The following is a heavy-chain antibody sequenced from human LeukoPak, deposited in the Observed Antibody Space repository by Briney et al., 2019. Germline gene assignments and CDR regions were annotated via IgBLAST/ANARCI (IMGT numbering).Heavy chain of an antibody. CDR3: ARGQVGRAGTFRIWAYFDH. CDR1: GGSISSGDYY. V-gene: IGHV4-30-4*01. J-gene: IGHJ4*02. CDR2: INHSGST. D-gene: IGHD6-19*01. Sequence: PSETLSLTCTVSGGSISSGDYYWSWIRQPPGKGLEWIGEINHSGSTNYNPSLKSRVTISVDTSKNQFSLKLSSVTAADTAVYYCARGQVGRAGTFRIWAYFDHWGQGTLVIVSS.